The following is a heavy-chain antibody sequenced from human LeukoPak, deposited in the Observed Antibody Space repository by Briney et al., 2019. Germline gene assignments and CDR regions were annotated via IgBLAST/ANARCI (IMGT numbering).Heavy chain of an antibody. D-gene: IGHD1-26*01. CDR2: IKQDGSEK. CDR3: ARVGSWYYFDY. J-gene: IGHJ4*02. Sequence: PGGSLRLSCAASGFTFSGYWMSWVRQAPGKGLEWVANIKQDGSEKYYVDSVRGRFTISRDNAKNSLYLQMNSLRAEDTAVYYCARVGSWYYFDYWGQGTLVTVSS. CDR1: GFTFSGYW. V-gene: IGHV3-7*01.